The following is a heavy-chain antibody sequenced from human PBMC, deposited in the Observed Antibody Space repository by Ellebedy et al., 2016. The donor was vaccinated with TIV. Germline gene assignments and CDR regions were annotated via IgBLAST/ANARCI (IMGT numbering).Heavy chain of an antibody. CDR2: ISYDGSNK. CDR1: GFTFSSYG. V-gene: IGHV3-30*03. CDR3: ARVPVAQLVLDY. Sequence: GESLKISXAASGFTFSSYGMHWVRQAPGKGLEWVAVISYDGSNKYYADSVKGRFTISRDNAKNSLYLQMNSLRAEDTAVYYCARVPVAQLVLDYWGQGTLVTVSS. J-gene: IGHJ4*02. D-gene: IGHD6-13*01.